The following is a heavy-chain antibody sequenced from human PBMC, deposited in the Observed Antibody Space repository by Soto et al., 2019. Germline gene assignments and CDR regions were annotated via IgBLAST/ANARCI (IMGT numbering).Heavy chain of an antibody. D-gene: IGHD3-16*01. CDR2: ISYDGDNK. Sequence: QVQLVESGGGVVQPGRSLTLSCAASGFTFRNYAMHWVRQAPGKGLEWVATISYDGDNKYYTDSVKGPFTISRDNSKNTLYLQMNSRRPEDTAVYYCARPWGQLSTYYYGMDAWGQGTTVTVSS. CDR1: GFTFRNYA. CDR3: ARPWGQLSTYYYGMDA. J-gene: IGHJ6*02. V-gene: IGHV3-30-3*01.